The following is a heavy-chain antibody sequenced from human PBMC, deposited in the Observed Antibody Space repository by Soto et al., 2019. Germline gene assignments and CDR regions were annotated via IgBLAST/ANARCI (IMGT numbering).Heavy chain of an antibody. CDR3: ARDSQQRGYSYGSHDY. D-gene: IGHD5-18*01. V-gene: IGHV1-69*13. CDR1: GGTFSSYA. J-gene: IGHJ4*02. CDR2: IIPIFGTA. Sequence: SVKVSCKASGGTFSSYAISWVRQAPGQGLEWMGGIIPIFGTANYAQKFQGRVTITADESTSTAYMELSSLRSEDTAVYYCARDSQQRGYSYGSHDYWGQGTLVTVSS.